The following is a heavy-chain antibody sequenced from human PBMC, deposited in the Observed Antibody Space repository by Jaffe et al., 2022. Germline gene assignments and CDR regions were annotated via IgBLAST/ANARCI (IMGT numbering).Heavy chain of an antibody. CDR2: IDWDDDK. D-gene: IGHD1-7*01. CDR1: GFSLSTSGMC. V-gene: IGHV2-70*20. CDR3: ARMLIRTTYDAFDI. Sequence: QVTLRESGPALVKPTQTLTLTCTFSGFSLSTSGMCVSWVRQPPGKALEWLALIDWDDDKYYSTSLKTRLTISKDTSKNQVVLTMTNMDPVDTATYYCARMLIRTTYDAFDIWGQGTMVTVSS. J-gene: IGHJ3*02.